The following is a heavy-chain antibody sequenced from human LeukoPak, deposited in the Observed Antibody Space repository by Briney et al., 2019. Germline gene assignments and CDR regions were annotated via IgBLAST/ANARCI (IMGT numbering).Heavy chain of an antibody. V-gene: IGHV3-30*18. Sequence: PGGSLRLSCAASGFTLSSYGMHWVRQAPGKGLEWVAVISYDGSNKYYADSVKGRFTISRDNSKNTLYLQMNSLRAEDTAVYYCAKDIDYWGQGTLVTVSS. CDR2: ISYDGSNK. J-gene: IGHJ4*02. CDR1: GFTLSSYG. CDR3: AKDIDY.